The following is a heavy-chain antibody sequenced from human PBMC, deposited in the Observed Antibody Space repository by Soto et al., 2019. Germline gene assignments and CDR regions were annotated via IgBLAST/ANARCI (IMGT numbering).Heavy chain of an antibody. CDR2: IYSAGSA. CDR1: GFTVSTYY. CDR3: ARVPSSSYHYFDY. D-gene: IGHD6-13*01. Sequence: PGGSLRLSCAASGFTVSTYYRSWVRQAPGKGLEWVTVIYSAGSADFADSVKGRFTVSRDNSKNTLYLQMSSLRAEDTAVYYCARVPSSSYHYFDYWGQGTLVTVSS. V-gene: IGHV3-66*01. J-gene: IGHJ4*02.